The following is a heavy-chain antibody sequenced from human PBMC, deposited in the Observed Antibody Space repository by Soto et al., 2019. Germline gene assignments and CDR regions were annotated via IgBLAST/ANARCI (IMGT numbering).Heavy chain of an antibody. Sequence: EVQLLESGGGLVQPGGSLRLSCAASGFTFSTYAMSWVRQAPGKGLEWVSGISDSGGTTYYADSVKGRFTISRDNSENTVSMQMNSLRAEDTAVSYCAKTWSGAHFDYWGQGTLVTVSS. CDR3: AKTWSGAHFDY. D-gene: IGHD3-3*01. CDR1: GFTFSTYA. V-gene: IGHV3-23*01. CDR2: ISDSGGTT. J-gene: IGHJ4*02.